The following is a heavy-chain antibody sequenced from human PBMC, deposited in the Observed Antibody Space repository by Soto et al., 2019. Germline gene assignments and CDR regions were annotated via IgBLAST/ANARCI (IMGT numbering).Heavy chain of an antibody. V-gene: IGHV1-2*04. D-gene: IGHD1-26*01. CDR3: ARDGPEVGYYYYGMDV. CDR1: GYTFTGYY. Sequence: GASVKVSCKASGYTFTGYYMHWVRQAPGQGLEWMGWINPNSGGTNYAQKFQGWVTMTRDTSISTAYMELSRLRSDDTAVYYCARDGPEVGYYYYGMDVWGQGTTVTVSS. J-gene: IGHJ6*02. CDR2: INPNSGGT.